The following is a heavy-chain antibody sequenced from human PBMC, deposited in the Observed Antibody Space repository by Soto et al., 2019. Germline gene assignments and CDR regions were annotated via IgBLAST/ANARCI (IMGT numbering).Heavy chain of an antibody. CDR1: GESISSSSYY. J-gene: IGHJ4*02. D-gene: IGHD2-21*02. CDR2: IYYSGRT. CDR3: ARQRTTVVTQAYFDH. Sequence: LSLTCIVSGESISSSSYYWGWIRQRPGKGLEWIGSIYYSGRTYYNPSFKSRVTISIDTSKNQFSLKLSSVTATDTAVYYCARQRTTVVTQAYFDHWGQGALVTVSS. V-gene: IGHV4-39*01.